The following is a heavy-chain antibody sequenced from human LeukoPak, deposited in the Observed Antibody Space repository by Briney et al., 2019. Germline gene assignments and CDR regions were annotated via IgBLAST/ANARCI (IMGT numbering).Heavy chain of an antibody. J-gene: IGHJ4*02. CDR2: ISGGGDST. Sequence: GGSLRLSCAASGFTFSSYVMSWVRQAPGKGLEWVSAISGGGDSTYYADSVKGRFTISRDNSKNTMYLQMNSLGAEDTAIYYCARDRTTGASAPGFWGQGTLVTVSS. D-gene: IGHD1-1*01. CDR3: ARDRTTGASAPGF. V-gene: IGHV3-23*01. CDR1: GFTFSSYV.